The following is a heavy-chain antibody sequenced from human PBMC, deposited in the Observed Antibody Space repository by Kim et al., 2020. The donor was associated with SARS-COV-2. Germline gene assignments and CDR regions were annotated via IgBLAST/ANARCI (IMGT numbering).Heavy chain of an antibody. CDR2: IYYCGST. CDR3: ARYLDFWSGYLSSWFDP. V-gene: IGHV4-59*13. D-gene: IGHD3-3*01. CDR1: GGSISSYY. Sequence: SETLSLTCTVSGGSISSYYWSWIRQPPGKGLEWIGYIYYCGSTNYNPSLKSRVTISVDTSKNQFSLKLSSVTAADTAVYYCARYLDFWSGYLSSWFDPWGQGTLVTVSS. J-gene: IGHJ5*02.